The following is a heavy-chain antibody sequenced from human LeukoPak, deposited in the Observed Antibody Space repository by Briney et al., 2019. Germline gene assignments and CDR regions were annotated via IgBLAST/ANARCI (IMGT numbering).Heavy chain of an antibody. CDR1: GFTFSSYA. Sequence: GGSLRLSCAASGFTFSSYAMHWVRQAPGKGLEWVAVISYDGSNKYYADSVKGRFTISRDNSKNTLHLQMNSLRAEDTAVYYCARAYDSSGYYYYYYGMDVWGQGTTVTVSS. CDR3: ARAYDSSGYYYYYYGMDV. J-gene: IGHJ6*02. CDR2: ISYDGSNK. V-gene: IGHV3-30-3*01. D-gene: IGHD3-22*01.